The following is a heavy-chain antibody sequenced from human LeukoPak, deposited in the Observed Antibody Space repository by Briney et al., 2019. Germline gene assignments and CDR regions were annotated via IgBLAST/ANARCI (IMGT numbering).Heavy chain of an antibody. Sequence: PPETLCLSCAVSGGSVSSGSFYWSCVRHPPGNRLWWHVYVYVSGRTDYTPSLKSRVPISLDTSKNQFSLKLTSVTAADTAVYYCARMEAWMGISTGPRGFDYWGQGTLVTVSS. CDR3: ARMEAWMGISTGPRGFDY. D-gene: IGHD2-2*01. CDR2: VYVSGRT. CDR1: GGSVSSGSFY. V-gene: IGHV4-61*01. J-gene: IGHJ4*02.